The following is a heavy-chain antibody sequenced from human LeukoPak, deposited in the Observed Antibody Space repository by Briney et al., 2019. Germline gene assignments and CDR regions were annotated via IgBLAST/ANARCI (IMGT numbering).Heavy chain of an antibody. V-gene: IGHV3-23*01. Sequence: GGSLRLSSAASGFTFSSYAMSWVRQAPGKGLEWVSTITGSGGNTYYADSVKGRFTISRDNSKNTLYLQMNSLRAEDTAIYYCAKESPVAATGRSWFDPWGQGTLVTVSS. CDR3: AKESPVAATGRSWFDP. J-gene: IGHJ5*02. CDR2: ITGSGGNT. D-gene: IGHD6-13*01. CDR1: GFTFSSYA.